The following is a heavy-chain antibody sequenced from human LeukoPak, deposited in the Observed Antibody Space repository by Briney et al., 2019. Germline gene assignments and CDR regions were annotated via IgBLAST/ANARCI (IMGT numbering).Heavy chain of an antibody. Sequence: PSETLSLTCTVSGGSISSSSYYWGWIRQPPGKGLECVGVICDTGNTYYNPSLKSRVTISVDTSKNQFSPRVTSVTAADTALYYCARHKSGIDWFDPWGQGTLVTVSS. J-gene: IGHJ5*02. CDR3: ARHKSGIDWFDP. V-gene: IGHV4-39*01. CDR1: GGSISSSSYY. CDR2: ICDTGNT. D-gene: IGHD1-14*01.